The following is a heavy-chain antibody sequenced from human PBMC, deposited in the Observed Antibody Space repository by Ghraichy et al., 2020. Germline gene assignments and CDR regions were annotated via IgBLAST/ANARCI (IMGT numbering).Heavy chain of an antibody. J-gene: IGHJ3*02. CDR2: ISGSGGST. CDR1: GFTFSSYA. Sequence: GGSLRLSCAASGFTFSSYAMSWVRQAPGKGLEWVSAISGSGGSTYYADSVKGRFTISRDNSKNTLYLQMNSLRAEDTAVYYCAKGSIAVAATIDHEESYAFDIWGQGTMVTVSS. D-gene: IGHD6-19*01. V-gene: IGHV3-23*01. CDR3: AKGSIAVAATIDHEESYAFDI.